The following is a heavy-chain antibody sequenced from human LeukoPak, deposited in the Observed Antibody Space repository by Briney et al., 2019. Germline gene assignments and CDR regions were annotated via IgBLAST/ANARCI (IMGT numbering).Heavy chain of an antibody. V-gene: IGHV3-48*03. J-gene: IGHJ6*02. CDR1: GFTFSSYE. CDR2: ISSSGSTI. Sequence: GGSLRLSCAASGFTFSSYEMNWVRQAPGKGLEWVSYISSSGSTIYYADSVKGRFTISRDNAKNSLYLQMNSLRAEDTAGYYCARDYAWPWDYYYGRDVWGQGTTVTVSS. CDR3: ARDYAWPWDYYYGRDV. D-gene: IGHD4-17*01.